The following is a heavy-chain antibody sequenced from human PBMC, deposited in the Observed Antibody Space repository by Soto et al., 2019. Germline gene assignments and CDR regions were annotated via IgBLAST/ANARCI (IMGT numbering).Heavy chain of an antibody. CDR1: GFTFSSYG. CDR2: IWYDGSNK. Sequence: QVQLVESGGGVVQPGRSLRLSCAASGFTFSSYGMHWVRQAPGKGLEWVAVIWYDGSNKYYADSVKGRFTISRDNSKNTLYLQMNSLRAEDTAVYYCARDRRYDFWSGYFGLDYWGQGTLVTVSS. J-gene: IGHJ4*02. V-gene: IGHV3-33*01. D-gene: IGHD3-3*01. CDR3: ARDRRYDFWSGYFGLDY.